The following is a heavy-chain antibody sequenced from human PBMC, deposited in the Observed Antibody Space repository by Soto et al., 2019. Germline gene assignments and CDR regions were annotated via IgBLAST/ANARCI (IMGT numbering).Heavy chain of an antibody. CDR2: MNPGSGKT. CDR1: GYTFINFD. J-gene: IGHJ5*02. Sequence: SVKVSCKASGYTFINFDISWVRQAAGQGLEWLGWMNPGSGKTGYASKFQGRVAMTRDASTGTSHLELSSLTSDDTAVYYCARMASAGTLNWFDPWGQGTLVTVSS. V-gene: IGHV1-8*02. D-gene: IGHD6-13*01. CDR3: ARMASAGTLNWFDP.